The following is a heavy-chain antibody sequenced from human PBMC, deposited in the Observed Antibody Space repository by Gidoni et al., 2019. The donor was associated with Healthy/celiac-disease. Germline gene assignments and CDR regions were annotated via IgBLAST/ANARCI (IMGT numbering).Heavy chain of an antibody. V-gene: IGHV3-23*01. CDR3: ASLPSRIVGATSRY. CDR1: GFTFSSSA. D-gene: IGHD1-26*01. Sequence: EVQLLESGGGWVQPGGSLRLSCAASGFTFSSSALSWVRQAPGKGLEWVSAISGRGGSTYYADSVKGRFTISRDNSKNTLYLQMNSLRAEDTAVYYCASLPSRIVGATSRYWGQGTLVTVSS. J-gene: IGHJ4*02. CDR2: ISGRGGST.